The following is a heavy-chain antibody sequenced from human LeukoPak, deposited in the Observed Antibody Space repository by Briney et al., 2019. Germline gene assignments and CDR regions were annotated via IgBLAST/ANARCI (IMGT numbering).Heavy chain of an antibody. CDR2: IIPIFGTA. V-gene: IGHV1-69*13. D-gene: IGHD3-9*01. CDR3: ARRYSLIYYYYGMDV. Sequence: SVKVSCKASGGTFSSYAISWVRQAPGQGLEWMGGIIPIFGTANYAQKFQGRVTITADESTSTAYMELSSLRSEDTAVYYCARRYSLIYYYYGMDVWGQGTTVTVSS. J-gene: IGHJ6*02. CDR1: GGTFSSYA.